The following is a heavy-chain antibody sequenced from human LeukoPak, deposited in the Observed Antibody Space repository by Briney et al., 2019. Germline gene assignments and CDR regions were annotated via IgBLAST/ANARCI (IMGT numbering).Heavy chain of an antibody. CDR3: AKESVVRVMGFDY. J-gene: IGHJ4*02. D-gene: IGHD3-16*01. CDR2: ISGSGGST. V-gene: IGHV3-23*01. CDR1: GFXFSTYA. Sequence: GGSLRLSCAASGFXFSTYAMSWVRQAPGKGLEWVSGISGSGGSTYYADSVKGRFTISRDNSKNTLYLQMSSLRAEDTAVYYCAKESVVRVMGFDYWGQGTLVTVSS.